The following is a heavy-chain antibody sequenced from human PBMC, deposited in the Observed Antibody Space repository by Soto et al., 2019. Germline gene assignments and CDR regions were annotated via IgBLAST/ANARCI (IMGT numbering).Heavy chain of an antibody. Sequence: SETLSLTCSVSGDSISTNAYYWTWIRQHPAKGLEWLGYIFYSGDTYYNPSLKSRVTISIDTSQKEFSLRLTSVTAADTAVYYCARQFLSSFYYYPPGKYSVGYFAYRGQ. V-gene: IGHV4-31*03. CDR3: ARQFLSSFYYYPPGKYSVGYFAY. J-gene: IGHJ4*02. CDR2: IFYSGDT. D-gene: IGHD3-10*01. CDR1: GDSISTNAYY.